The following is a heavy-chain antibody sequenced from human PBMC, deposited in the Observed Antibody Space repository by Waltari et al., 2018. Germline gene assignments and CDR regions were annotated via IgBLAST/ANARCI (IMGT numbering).Heavy chain of an antibody. CDR3: AKSPDSWFGELLAYFDY. Sequence: EVQLLESGGGLVQPGGSLRLSCAASGFTFSSYARSWVRQAPGRGLEWVSAISGSGGSTYYADSVKGRFTISRDNSKNTLYLQMNSLRAEDTAVYYCAKSPDSWFGELLAYFDYWGQGTLVTVSS. D-gene: IGHD3-10*01. CDR2: ISGSGGST. CDR1: GFTFSSYA. V-gene: IGHV3-23*01. J-gene: IGHJ4*02.